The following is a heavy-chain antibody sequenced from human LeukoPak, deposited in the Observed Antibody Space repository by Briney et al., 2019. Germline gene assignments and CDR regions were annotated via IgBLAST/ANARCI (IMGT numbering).Heavy chain of an antibody. CDR3: ARDSGSYYHYFDY. J-gene: IGHJ4*02. Sequence: GGSLRLSCAASGFTFSNAWMSWVRQAPGKGLEWVSVIYSGAGTYYADSVKGRFTISRDNSKNTLYLQMNSLRAEDTAVYYCARDSGSYYHYFDYWGQGTLVTVSS. D-gene: IGHD1-26*01. CDR1: GFTFSNAW. V-gene: IGHV3-53*01. CDR2: IYSGAGT.